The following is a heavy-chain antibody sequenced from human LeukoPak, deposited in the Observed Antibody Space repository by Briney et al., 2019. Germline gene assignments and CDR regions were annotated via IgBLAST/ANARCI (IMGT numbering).Heavy chain of an antibody. CDR1: GFTFSSYS. Sequence: GGSLRLSCAASGFTFSSYSMNWVRQAPGKGLEWVSSISSSSSYIYYADSVKGRFTISRDNAKNSLYLQMNSLRAEDTAVYDCPRGALWCGELTLWGQGTLVTVS. D-gene: IGHD3-10*01. J-gene: IGHJ4*02. V-gene: IGHV3-21*01. CDR2: ISSSSSYI. CDR3: PRGALWCGELTL.